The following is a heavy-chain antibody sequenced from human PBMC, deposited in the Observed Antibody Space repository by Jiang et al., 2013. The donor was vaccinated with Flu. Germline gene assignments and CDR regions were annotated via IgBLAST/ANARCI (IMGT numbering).Heavy chain of an antibody. V-gene: IGHV1-2*02. Sequence: SGAEVKEPGASVKVSCKASGFTFTAYYIHWVRQAPGQGLEWMGCIHPNSGDTKYAQRFQGRVAMTRDTSISTAYMELSRLRSDDTALYFCSRDVRHKRFEYWGQGTLVTVSS. CDR1: GFTFTAYY. D-gene: IGHD5-24*01. J-gene: IGHJ4*02. CDR3: SRDVRHKRFEY. CDR2: IHPNSGDT.